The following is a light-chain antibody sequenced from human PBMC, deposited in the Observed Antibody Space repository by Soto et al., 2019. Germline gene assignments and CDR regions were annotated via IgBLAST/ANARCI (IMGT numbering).Light chain of an antibody. CDR2: GAS. Sequence: EIVLKQSPGTLSLSPGERATLSCRASQSVSSSYLAWYQQKPGQAPRLLIYGASSRATGIPDRFSGSGSGTDFTLTISRLEPEDFAVYYCQQYGSSLGYTFGQGTKLEIK. V-gene: IGKV3-20*01. J-gene: IGKJ2*01. CDR1: QSVSSSY. CDR3: QQYGSSLGYT.